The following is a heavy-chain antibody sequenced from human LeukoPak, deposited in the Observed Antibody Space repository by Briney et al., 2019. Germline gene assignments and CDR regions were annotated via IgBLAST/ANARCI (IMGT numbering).Heavy chain of an antibody. Sequence: SETLSLTCAVYGGSFSGDYWSWIRQPPGKGLEWIGEINHSGSTNYNPSLKSRVTMSVDTPKNQFSLKLSSVTAADTAVYYCARATVDSSGYYYVFHFDYWGQGTLVTVSS. V-gene: IGHV4-34*01. CDR3: ARATVDSSGYYYVFHFDY. CDR2: INHSGST. J-gene: IGHJ4*02. D-gene: IGHD3-22*01. CDR1: GGSFSGDY.